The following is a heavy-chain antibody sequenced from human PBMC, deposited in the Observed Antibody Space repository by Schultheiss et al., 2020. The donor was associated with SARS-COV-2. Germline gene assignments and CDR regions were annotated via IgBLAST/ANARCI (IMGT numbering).Heavy chain of an antibody. J-gene: IGHJ6*02. V-gene: IGHV4-61*01. CDR3: ARDRLPIFGVVDYYYGMDV. CDR1: GGSVSSGSYY. CDR2: IYYSGST. D-gene: IGHD3-3*01. Sequence: SETLSLTCTVSGGSVSSGSYYWSWIRQPPGKGLEWIGYIYYSGSTNYNPSLKSRVTISVDTSKNQFSLKLSSVTAADTAVYYCARDRLPIFGVVDYYYGMDVWGQGTTVTVSS.